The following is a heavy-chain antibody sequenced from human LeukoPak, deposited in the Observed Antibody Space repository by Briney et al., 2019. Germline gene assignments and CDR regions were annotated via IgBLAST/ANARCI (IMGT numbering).Heavy chain of an antibody. V-gene: IGHV4-59*08. Sequence: SETLSLTCTVSGGSLSSYYWSWIRQPPGKGLEWIGYIFYSGSTNYNPSLKSRVTISVDTSKNQFSLKLSSVTAADTAVYYCARLKPGSGYFDYWGQGTLVTVSS. CDR1: GGSLSSYY. D-gene: IGHD6-19*01. J-gene: IGHJ4*02. CDR3: ARLKPGSGYFDY. CDR2: IFYSGST.